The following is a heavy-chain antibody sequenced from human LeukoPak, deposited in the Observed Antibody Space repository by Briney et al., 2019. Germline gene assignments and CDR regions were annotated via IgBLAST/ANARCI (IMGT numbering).Heavy chain of an antibody. CDR3: ARSRIVVVPAAIARLNYYYMDV. CDR2: IYYSGST. D-gene: IGHD2-2*02. V-gene: IGHV4-30-4*02. J-gene: IGHJ6*03. Sequence: SETLSLTCTVSGGSISSGDYYRSWIRQPPGKGLEWIGYIYYSGSTYYNPSLKSRVTISVDTSKNQFSLKLSSVTAADTAVYYCARSRIVVVPAAIARLNYYYMDVWGKGTTVTVSS. CDR1: GGSISSGDYY.